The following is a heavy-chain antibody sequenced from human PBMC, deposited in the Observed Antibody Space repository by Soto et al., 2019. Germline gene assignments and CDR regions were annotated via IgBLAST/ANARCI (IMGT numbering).Heavy chain of an antibody. J-gene: IGHJ4*02. Sequence: TLSLTCTVSGGSISSGGYYWSWIRQHPGKGLEWIGYIYYTGSTYYNPSLKSRLTISIDTSQNQFSLKLSSVTAADTAIYYCASGHNCSGGSCYSRYYFDYWGQGTLVTVSS. D-gene: IGHD2-15*01. CDR2: IYYTGST. CDR1: GGSISSGGYY. CDR3: ASGHNCSGGSCYSRYYFDY. V-gene: IGHV4-31*03.